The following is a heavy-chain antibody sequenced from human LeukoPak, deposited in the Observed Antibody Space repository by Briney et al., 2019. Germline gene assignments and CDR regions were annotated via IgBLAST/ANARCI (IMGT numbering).Heavy chain of an antibody. V-gene: IGHV4-59*08. Sequence: SETLSLTCTVSGGSISSYYWSWIRQPPGKGLEWIGYIYYSGSTNYKPSLKSRVTISVDTSKNQFSLKLSSVTAADTAVYYCARHGYSYGYVRWFDPWGQGTLVTVSS. CDR2: IYYSGST. CDR1: GGSISSYY. CDR3: ARHGYSYGYVRWFDP. J-gene: IGHJ5*02. D-gene: IGHD5-18*01.